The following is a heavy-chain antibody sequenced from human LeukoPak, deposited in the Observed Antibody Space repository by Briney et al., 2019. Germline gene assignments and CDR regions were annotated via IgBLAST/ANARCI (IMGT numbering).Heavy chain of an antibody. CDR1: GFTFSSYS. CDR3: AKGLYAIPQIDY. D-gene: IGHD2-8*01. Sequence: QTGGSLRLSCAASGFTFSSYSMNWVRQAPGKGLEWVSAISGSGGSTYYANSVKGRFTISRDNSKNTLYLQMNSLRAEDTAVYYCAKGLYAIPQIDYWGQGTLVTVSS. V-gene: IGHV3-23*01. CDR2: ISGSGGST. J-gene: IGHJ4*02.